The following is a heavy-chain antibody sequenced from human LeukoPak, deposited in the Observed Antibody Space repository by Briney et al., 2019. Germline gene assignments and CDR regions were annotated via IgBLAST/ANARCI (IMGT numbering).Heavy chain of an antibody. CDR3: AGSVTRLSNWFDP. D-gene: IGHD4-17*01. V-gene: IGHV4-30-2*01. J-gene: IGHJ5*02. CDR2: IYHSGST. CDR1: GGSISSGGYS. Sequence: SQTLSLTCAVSGGSISSGGYSWSWIRQPPGKGLEWIGYIYHSGSTYYNPSLKSRVTISVDRSKNQFSLKLSSVTAADTAVYYCAGSVTRLSNWFDPWGQGTLVTVSS.